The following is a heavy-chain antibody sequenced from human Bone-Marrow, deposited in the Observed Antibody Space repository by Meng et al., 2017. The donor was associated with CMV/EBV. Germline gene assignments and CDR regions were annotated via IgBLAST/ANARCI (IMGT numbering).Heavy chain of an antibody. CDR3: ARSQGLPAASHYYYYYYGMDV. V-gene: IGHV5-51*01. Sequence: GESLKISCKGSGYSFTSYWIGWVRQMPGKGLEWMGNIYPGDSDTRYSPSFQGQVTISADKSISTAYLQWSSLKASDTAMYYCARSQGLPAASHYYYYYYGMDVWGQGTTVTVSS. CDR2: IYPGDSDT. D-gene: IGHD2-2*01. CDR1: GYSFTSYW. J-gene: IGHJ6*02.